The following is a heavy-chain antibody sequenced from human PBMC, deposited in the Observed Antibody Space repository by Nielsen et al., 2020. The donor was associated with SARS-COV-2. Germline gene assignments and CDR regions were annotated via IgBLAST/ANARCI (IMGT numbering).Heavy chain of an antibody. V-gene: IGHV4-34*01. Sequence: LRLSCSVYGGSFSGYHWSWIRQSPGKGLEWIGEITHSGSTTYNPSLKSRVTISIDTSKKQFSLNLSSVTAADMAVYYCARRAEGLELWRRYFYYMDVWGKGTTVTVSS. D-gene: IGHD5-18*01. J-gene: IGHJ6*03. CDR2: ITHSGST. CDR1: GGSFSGYH. CDR3: ARRAEGLELWRRYFYYMDV.